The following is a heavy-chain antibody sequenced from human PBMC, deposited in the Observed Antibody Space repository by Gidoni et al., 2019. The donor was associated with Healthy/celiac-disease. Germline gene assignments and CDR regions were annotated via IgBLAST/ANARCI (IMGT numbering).Heavy chain of an antibody. Sequence: QVQLVQSGAEVQKPGSSVMFSCKASGATFSSYAIRWVPQAPGQGLEWMGRIIPILGIANYAQKFQGRVTITADKSTSTAYMELGSLRSEDTAVYYCARDNTGYSSGWYVGGDFDYWGQGTLVTVSS. CDR3: ARDNTGYSSGWYVGGDFDY. V-gene: IGHV1-69*04. J-gene: IGHJ4*02. CDR2: IIPILGIA. D-gene: IGHD6-19*01. CDR1: GATFSSYA.